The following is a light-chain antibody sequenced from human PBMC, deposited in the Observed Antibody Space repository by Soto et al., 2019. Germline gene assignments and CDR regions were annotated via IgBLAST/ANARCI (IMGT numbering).Light chain of an antibody. Sequence: QSALTQPPSASGSPGQSVTISCTGSSSYVGAYNYVSWYQQHPGKAPKLLIYEVNKRPSGVPGRFSGSKSDNTASLTVSGLQGDDEADYYCSSYAGRNNFVVFGGGTKLTVL. CDR3: SSYAGRNNFVV. CDR2: EVN. V-gene: IGLV2-8*01. CDR1: SSYVGAYNY. J-gene: IGLJ2*01.